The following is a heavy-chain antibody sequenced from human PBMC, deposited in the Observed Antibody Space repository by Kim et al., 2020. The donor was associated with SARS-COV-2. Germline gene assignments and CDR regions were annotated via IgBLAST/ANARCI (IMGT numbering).Heavy chain of an antibody. Sequence: GGSLRLSCAASGFTFDDYAMHWVRQAPGKGLEWVSGISWNSGSIGYADSVKGRFTISRDNAKNSLYLQMNSLRAEDTALYYCAKDHYYDSRSWWAFDIWGQGTIVTVSS. D-gene: IGHD3-22*01. CDR3: AKDHYYDSRSWWAFDI. CDR2: ISWNSGSI. J-gene: IGHJ3*02. CDR1: GFTFDDYA. V-gene: IGHV3-9*01.